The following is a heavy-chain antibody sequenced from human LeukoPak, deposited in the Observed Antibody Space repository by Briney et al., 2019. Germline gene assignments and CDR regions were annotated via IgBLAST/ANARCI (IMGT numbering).Heavy chain of an antibody. Sequence: SVKVSCKASGGTFSSYAISWVRQAPGQGLEWMGGIIPIFGTANYAQKFQGRVTITADKSTSTAYMELSSLRCDDTAVYYCARDAMVRGVIPPGYFDYWGQGTLVTVSS. CDR3: ARDAMVRGVIPPGYFDY. D-gene: IGHD3-10*01. CDR2: IIPIFGTA. V-gene: IGHV1-69*06. J-gene: IGHJ4*02. CDR1: GGTFSSYA.